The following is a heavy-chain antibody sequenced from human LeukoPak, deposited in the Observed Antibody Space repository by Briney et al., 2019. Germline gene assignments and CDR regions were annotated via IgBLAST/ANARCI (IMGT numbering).Heavy chain of an antibody. CDR2: IYTSGST. D-gene: IGHD3-10*01. J-gene: IGHJ5*02. V-gene: IGHV4-4*07. CDR1: GCSISSYY. CDR3: ARALITMVRGVISYWFDP. Sequence: SETLSLTCTVSGCSISSYYWSWIRQPAGKGLEWIGRIYTSGSTNYNPSLKSRVTMSVDTSKNQFSLKLSSVTAADTAVYYCARALITMVRGVISYWFDPWGQGTLVTVSS.